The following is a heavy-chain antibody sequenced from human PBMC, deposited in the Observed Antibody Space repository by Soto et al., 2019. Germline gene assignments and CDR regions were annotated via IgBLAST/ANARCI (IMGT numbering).Heavy chain of an antibody. CDR3: ARHWLDSYYFDY. Sequence: EVQLVESGGGLVQPGGSLRLSCAASGFTFSSYAMHWVRQAPGKGLEYVSAVSSKGGSTYYANSVKGRFTISRDNSKNTLKLQMRSLRAEDMAVYDCARHWLDSYYFDYWGQGTLVTVSS. D-gene: IGHD6-19*01. V-gene: IGHV3-64*01. J-gene: IGHJ4*02. CDR1: GFTFSSYA. CDR2: VSSKGGST.